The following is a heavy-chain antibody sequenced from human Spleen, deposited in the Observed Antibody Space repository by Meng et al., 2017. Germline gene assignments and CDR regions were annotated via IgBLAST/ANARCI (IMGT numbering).Heavy chain of an antibody. D-gene: IGHD3-22*01. Sequence: LVQSGAEVKKPGASVKVSCKASGYTFTSYGISWVRQAPGQGLEWMGWISAYNGNTNYAQKLQGRVTMTTDTSTSTAYMELRSLRSDDTAVYYCARVVDYYDSSGLDDYWGQGTLVTVSS. CDR3: ARVVDYYDSSGLDDY. V-gene: IGHV1-18*01. J-gene: IGHJ4*02. CDR2: ISAYNGNT. CDR1: GYTFTSYG.